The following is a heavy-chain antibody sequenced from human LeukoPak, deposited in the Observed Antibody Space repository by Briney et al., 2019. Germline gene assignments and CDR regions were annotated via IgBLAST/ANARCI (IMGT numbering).Heavy chain of an antibody. J-gene: IGHJ3*02. CDR2: IYPGDSDT. Sequence: ESLKISCKGSGYTFTSYWIGWVRQMPGKGLEWMGIIYPGDSDTRYSPPFQGQVTISADKSISTAYLQWSSLKASDTAMYYCARYSSSWYYAFDIWGQGTMVTVSS. CDR1: GYTFTSYW. D-gene: IGHD6-13*01. V-gene: IGHV5-51*01. CDR3: ARYSSSWYYAFDI.